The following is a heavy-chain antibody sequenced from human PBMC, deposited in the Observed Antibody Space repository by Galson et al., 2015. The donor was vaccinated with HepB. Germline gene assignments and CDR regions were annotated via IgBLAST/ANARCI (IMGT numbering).Heavy chain of an antibody. CDR1: GFTFDDYA. J-gene: IGHJ6*02. CDR2: ISWNSGSI. D-gene: IGHD5-18*01. Sequence: SLRLSCAASGFTFDDYAMHWVRQAPGKGLEWVSGISWNSGSIGYADSVKGRFTISRDNAKNSLYLQMNSLRAEDTALYYCAKTATAMVRYYYYGMDVWGQGTTVTVSS. CDR3: AKTATAMVRYYYYGMDV. V-gene: IGHV3-9*01.